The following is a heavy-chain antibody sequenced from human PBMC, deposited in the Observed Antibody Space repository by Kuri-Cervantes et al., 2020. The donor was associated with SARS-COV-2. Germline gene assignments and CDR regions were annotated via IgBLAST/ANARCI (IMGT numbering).Heavy chain of an antibody. J-gene: IGHJ4*02. D-gene: IGHD1-1*01. Sequence: GGSLRLSCAASGFTFSSYAMSWVRQAPGKGLEWVSATSGSGGSTYYADSVKGRFTISRDNSKNTLYLQMNSLRAEDTAVYYCAKMSVYNWNDGDFDYWGQGTLVTVSS. CDR2: TSGSGGST. V-gene: IGHV3-23*01. CDR1: GFTFSSYA. CDR3: AKMSVYNWNDGDFDY.